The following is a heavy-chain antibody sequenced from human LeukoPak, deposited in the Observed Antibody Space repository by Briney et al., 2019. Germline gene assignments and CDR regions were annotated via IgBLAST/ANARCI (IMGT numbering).Heavy chain of an antibody. CDR2: LYPGDSDT. CDR1: GYSFSTYW. V-gene: IGHV5-51*01. Sequence: GESLKISCKGSGYSFSTYWIGWVRQMPGKGLEWMGMLYPGDSDTRYSPSFQGQVTISADKSISTAYLQWSSLKASDTAMYYCARGGGTTDYDFWSGYYLFDYWGQGTLVTVSS. D-gene: IGHD3-3*01. CDR3: ARGGGTTDYDFWSGYYLFDY. J-gene: IGHJ4*02.